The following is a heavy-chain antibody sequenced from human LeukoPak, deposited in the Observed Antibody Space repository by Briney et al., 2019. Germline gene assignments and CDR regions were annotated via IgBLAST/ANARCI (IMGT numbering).Heavy chain of an antibody. D-gene: IGHD3-3*01. Sequence: ASVKLSCKASGGTFSSYAISWVRQAPGQGLEWIGKIIPIYGRANYGQKFQGRVTITADELTTTSYMELISLTAEDMAVYYCAAGGAYEFRDDYWGQGTLVTVSS. CDR3: AAGGAYEFRDDY. J-gene: IGHJ4*02. CDR2: IIPIYGRA. CDR1: GGTFSSYA. V-gene: IGHV1-69*13.